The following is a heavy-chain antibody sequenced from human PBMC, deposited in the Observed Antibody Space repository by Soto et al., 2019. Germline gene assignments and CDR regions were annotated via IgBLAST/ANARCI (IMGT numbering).Heavy chain of an antibody. CDR1: GGSISSSSYY. CDR3: ARQGYYYDMVDY. V-gene: IGHV4-39*01. CDR2: IYYSGST. J-gene: IGHJ4*02. D-gene: IGHD3-22*01. Sequence: SETLSLTCTVSGGSISSSSYYWGWIRQPPGKGLEWIGSIYYSGSTYYNPSLKSRVTISVDTSKNEFSLNLSSVTAADTAVYYCARQGYYYDMVDYWGQGTLVTVSS.